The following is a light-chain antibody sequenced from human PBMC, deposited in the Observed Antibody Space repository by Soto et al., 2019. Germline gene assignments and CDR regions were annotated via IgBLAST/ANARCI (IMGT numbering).Light chain of an antibody. Sequence: QSALTQPASVSGSPGQSITISCTGTSSDVGGYNYVSWYQQHPGKAPKLMIYDVSNRPSGVSNRFSGFKSGNTASLTISGLQAEDEADYYCSSYTSSSTLGGVFGGGTKLTVL. V-gene: IGLV2-14*01. CDR1: SSDVGGYNY. J-gene: IGLJ2*01. CDR3: SSYTSSSTLGGV. CDR2: DVS.